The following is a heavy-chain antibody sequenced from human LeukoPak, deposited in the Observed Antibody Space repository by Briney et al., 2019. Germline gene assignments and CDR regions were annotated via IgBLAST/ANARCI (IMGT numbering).Heavy chain of an antibody. CDR1: GYTFTSYY. V-gene: IGHV1-46*01. J-gene: IGHJ6*02. D-gene: IGHD3-3*01. CDR3: AGDLLDFWIDV. CDR2: INPSGGST. Sequence: ASVKVSCKASGYTFTSYYMHWVRQAPGQGLEWMGIINPSGGSTSYAQKFQGRVTMTRDTSTSTVYMELSSLRSEDTAVYYCAGDLLDFWIDVWGQGTTVTVSS.